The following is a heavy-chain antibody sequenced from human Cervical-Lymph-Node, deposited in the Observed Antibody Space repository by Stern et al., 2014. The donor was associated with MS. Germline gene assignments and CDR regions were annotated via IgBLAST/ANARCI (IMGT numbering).Heavy chain of an antibody. CDR2: MNTDGGTT. CDR3: ARDHSYGSGTYFGY. J-gene: IGHJ4*02. CDR1: GLSFSSYR. D-gene: IGHD3-10*01. V-gene: IGHV3-74*01. Sequence: VQLVQSGGDLVKPAGSLCLTCAVSGLSFSSYRLRWVRHHPPKGLVWVSRMNTDGGTTSYAASWKSRFTISRDNAKNTLYLQMNNLRVEDTAVYYCARDHSYGSGTYFGYWGQGTLVTVSS.